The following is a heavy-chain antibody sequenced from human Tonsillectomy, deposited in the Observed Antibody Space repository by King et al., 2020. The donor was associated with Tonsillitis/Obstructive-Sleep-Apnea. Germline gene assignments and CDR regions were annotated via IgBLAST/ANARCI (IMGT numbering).Heavy chain of an antibody. CDR3: VIVVVPAAMGWHNYGDYDY. J-gene: IGHJ4*02. D-gene: IGHD2-2*01. CDR1: GFTFSSYA. Sequence: VQLVESGGGVVQPGRSLRLSCAASGFTFSSYAMHWVRQAPGKGLEWVAVISYDGSNKYYADSVKGRFTISRDNSKNTLYLQMNSLRAEDTAVYYCVIVVVPAAMGWHNYGDYDYWGQGTLVTVSS. CDR2: ISYDGSNK. V-gene: IGHV3-30*04.